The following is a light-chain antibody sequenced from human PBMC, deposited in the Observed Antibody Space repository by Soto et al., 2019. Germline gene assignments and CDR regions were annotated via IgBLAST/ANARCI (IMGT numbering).Light chain of an antibody. CDR3: QQYDNRPPFT. CDR2: YAS. V-gene: IGKV1-33*01. Sequence: DIQMTQSPSSLSASVGDRVTITCQASQDISNYLNWYQQKPGKAPKLLIYYASNLETGVPSRFSRSGSGTDFTFTISSLQPEDIATYYCQQYDNRPPFTFGQGTKLEIK. J-gene: IGKJ2*01. CDR1: QDISNY.